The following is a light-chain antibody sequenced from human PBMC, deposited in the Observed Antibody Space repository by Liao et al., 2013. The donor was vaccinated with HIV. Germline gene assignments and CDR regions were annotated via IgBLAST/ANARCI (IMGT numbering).Light chain of an antibody. CDR3: QVWDRSSGHRV. V-gene: IGLV3-21*02. J-gene: IGLJ3*02. CDR2: QDS. CDR1: ALPKQY. Sequence: SYELTQPPSVSVSPGQTARITCSGDALPKQYAYWYQQKPGQSPVLVIYQDSLRPSGIPERFSGSNSGHTATLNISRVEAGDEADYYCQVWDRSSGHRVFGGGTKLTVL.